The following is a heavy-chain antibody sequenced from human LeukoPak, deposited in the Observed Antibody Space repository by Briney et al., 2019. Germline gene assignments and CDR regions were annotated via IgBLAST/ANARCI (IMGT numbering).Heavy chain of an antibody. J-gene: IGHJ3*01. D-gene: IGHD3-3*01. CDR2: ISGSGTST. Sequence: PGGSLRLSCAASGFSIRLYVMSWVRQAPGKGLEWVSDISGSGTSTHYADSVKGRFTISRDNSKKTLNLQMNSLTAEDTAVYYCAKVDSSERSGIWTAFGVWGRGTMVTVSS. V-gene: IGHV3-23*01. CDR1: GFSIRLYV. CDR3: AKVDSSERSGIWTAFGV.